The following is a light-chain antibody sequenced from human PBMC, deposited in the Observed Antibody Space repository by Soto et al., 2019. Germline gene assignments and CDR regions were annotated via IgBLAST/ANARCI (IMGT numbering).Light chain of an antibody. CDR1: QSVGRN. Sequence: EIVVTQSPGILSVSPGDRATLSCRASQSVGRNLAWYQQKPGQAPTLLIYAASTRATGLPARFSGSGSGTDFTLTISSLQSEDFAVYYCQEYSKWPLFTFDPGTRVDIK. V-gene: IGKV3-15*01. J-gene: IGKJ3*01. CDR2: AAS. CDR3: QEYSKWPLFT.